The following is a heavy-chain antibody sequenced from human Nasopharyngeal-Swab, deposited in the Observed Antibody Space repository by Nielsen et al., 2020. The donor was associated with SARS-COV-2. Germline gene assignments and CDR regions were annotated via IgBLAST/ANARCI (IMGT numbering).Heavy chain of an antibody. D-gene: IGHD3-10*01. J-gene: IGHJ3*02. Sequence: WIRQTPGKGLEWIGYIYYSGSTNYNPSLKSRVTISVDTSKNQFSLKLSSVTAADTAVYYCARGGGSGSYYNDDAFDIWGQGTMVTVSS. CDR3: ARGGGSGSYYNDDAFDI. CDR2: IYYSGST. V-gene: IGHV4-59*01.